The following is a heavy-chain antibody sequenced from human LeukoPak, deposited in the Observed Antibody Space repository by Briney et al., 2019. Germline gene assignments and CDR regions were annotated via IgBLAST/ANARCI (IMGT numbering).Heavy chain of an antibody. J-gene: IGHJ4*02. CDR3: AKDLANYYDSSGYGDY. CDR2: ISGSGGST. D-gene: IGHD3-22*01. CDR1: GFTFSSYA. V-gene: IGHV3-23*01. Sequence: GGSLRLSCAASGFTFSSYAMSWVRQAPGKGLEWVSAISGSGGSTYYADSVKGRFTISRDNSKNTLYLQMNSLRAEDTAVYYYAKDLANYYDSSGYGDYWGQGTLVTVSS.